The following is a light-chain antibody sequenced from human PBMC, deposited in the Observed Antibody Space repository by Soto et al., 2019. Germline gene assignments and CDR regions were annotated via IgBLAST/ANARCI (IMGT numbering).Light chain of an antibody. CDR2: DVS. J-gene: IGLJ2*01. Sequence: QSVLTQPASVSGSPGQSITISCTGPSSDVGGYNYVSWYQQHPGKAPKLMIYDVSNRPSGVSNRFSGSKSGNTASLTISGLQAEDEADYYCSSYTSSSVVFGGGTKLTVL. CDR1: SSDVGGYNY. V-gene: IGLV2-14*01. CDR3: SSYTSSSVV.